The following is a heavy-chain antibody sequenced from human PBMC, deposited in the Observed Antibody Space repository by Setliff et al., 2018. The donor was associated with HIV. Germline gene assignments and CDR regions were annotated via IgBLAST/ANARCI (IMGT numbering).Heavy chain of an antibody. D-gene: IGHD6-6*01. Sequence: PGGSLRLYCAASGFTFSSYTMSWVRQAPGKGLEWVGIMRGEAYGGTTEYAASVKGRFTISKDISKGIAYLQMNSLRTEDTAVYYCTRGRVSLGGLDVWGQGTPVTVSS. CDR3: TRGRVSLGGLDV. J-gene: IGHJ6*02. CDR1: GFTFSSYT. V-gene: IGHV3-49*04. CDR2: MRGEAYGGTT.